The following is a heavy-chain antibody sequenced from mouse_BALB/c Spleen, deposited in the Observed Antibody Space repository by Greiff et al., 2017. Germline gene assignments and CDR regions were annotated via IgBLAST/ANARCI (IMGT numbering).Heavy chain of an antibody. CDR3: TRPFGDY. V-gene: IGHV1-15*01. CDR1: GYTFTDYE. Sequence: VQLQQSGAELVRPGASVTLSCKASGYTFTDYEMHWVKQTPVHGLEWIGAIDPETGGTAYNQKFKGKATLTADKSSSTAYMELRSLTSEDSAVYYCTRPFGDYWGQGTTLTVSS. J-gene: IGHJ2*01. CDR2: IDPETGGT.